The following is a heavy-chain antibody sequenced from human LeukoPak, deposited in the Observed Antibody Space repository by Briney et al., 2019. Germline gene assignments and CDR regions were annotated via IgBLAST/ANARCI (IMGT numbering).Heavy chain of an antibody. V-gene: IGHV4-34*01. J-gene: IGHJ4*02. Sequence: SETLSLTCAIYGGSFSGYSWTWIRQPPGKGLEWIGEFSHSGFPVYNPSLGGRVTISVDTSKNQFSLKLSSVTAADTAVYYCARAPDYYDSSGYFPGLFDYWGQGTLVTVSS. CDR2: FSHSGFP. D-gene: IGHD3-22*01. CDR3: ARAPDYYDSSGYFPGLFDY. CDR1: GGSFSGYS.